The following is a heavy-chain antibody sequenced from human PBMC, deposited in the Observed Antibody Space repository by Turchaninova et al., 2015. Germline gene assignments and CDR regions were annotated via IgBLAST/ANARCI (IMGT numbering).Heavy chain of an antibody. Sequence: QVQLVESGGGGVQPGGSLRLSCAAHGFTFSSSPMHWVRQAIGEGVEWVAVISPVGSCQPYPDSVKCLFIISRDNSKNILYLQMNSLRGEDTAVYYFAREHDSSGRAGSLDNWDQGTLVTVSS. CDR2: ISPVGSCQ. V-gene: IGHV3-30-3*01. CDR3: AREHDSSGRAGSLDN. J-gene: IGHJ4*02. CDR1: GFTFSSSP. D-gene: IGHD1-26*01.